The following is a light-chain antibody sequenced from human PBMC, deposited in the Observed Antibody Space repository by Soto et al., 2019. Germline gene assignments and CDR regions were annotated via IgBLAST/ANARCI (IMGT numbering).Light chain of an antibody. CDR1: SSSIGSNY. CDR2: SDN. Sequence: QPVLTQPPSASGTPGQRVTISCSGSSSSIGSNYVYWYQQLPGTAPKLLIYSDNQRPSGVPDRFSGSKSGTSASLAISGLRSEDEADYYCAAWDDSLSGRVFGGGTKLTVL. CDR3: AAWDDSLSGRV. J-gene: IGLJ3*02. V-gene: IGLV1-47*02.